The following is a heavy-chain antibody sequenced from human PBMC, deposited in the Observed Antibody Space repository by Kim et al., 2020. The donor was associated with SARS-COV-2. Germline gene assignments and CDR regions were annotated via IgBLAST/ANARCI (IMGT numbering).Heavy chain of an antibody. D-gene: IGHD3-16*01. CDR1: GGSFSGYY. J-gene: IGHJ4*02. CDR2: INHSGST. V-gene: IGHV4-34*01. CDR3: ARYFFLGGYVWGTPSGYYFDY. Sequence: SETLSLTCAVYGGSFSGYYWSWIRQPPGKGLEWIGEINHSGSTNYNPSLKSRVTISVDTSKNQFSLKLSSVTAADTAVYYCARYFFLGGYVWGTPSGYYFDYWGQGTLVTVSS.